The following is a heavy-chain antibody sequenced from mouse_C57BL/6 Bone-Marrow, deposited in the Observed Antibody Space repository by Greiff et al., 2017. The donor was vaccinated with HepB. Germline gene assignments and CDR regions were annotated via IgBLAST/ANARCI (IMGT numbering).Heavy chain of an antibody. CDR3: ARYPYFDY. CDR1: GYTFTSYW. Sequence: QVHVKQPGTELVKPGASVKLSCKASGYTFTSYWMHWVKQRPGQGLEWIGMIHPNSGSTNYNEKFKSKATLTVDKSSSTAYMQLSSLTSEDSAVYYCARYPYFDYWGQGTTLTVSS. V-gene: IGHV1-64*01. CDR2: IHPNSGST. J-gene: IGHJ2*01.